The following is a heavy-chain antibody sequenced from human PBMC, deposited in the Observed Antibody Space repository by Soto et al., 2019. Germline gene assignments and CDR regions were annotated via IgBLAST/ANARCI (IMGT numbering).Heavy chain of an antibody. D-gene: IGHD3-22*01. CDR1: GYTFTSYG. CDR2: ISAHNGNT. CDR3: ASRSGWNYYYGMDV. V-gene: IGHV1-18*01. J-gene: IGHJ6*02. Sequence: ASVKVSCKASGYTFTSYGITWVRQAPGQGLEWMGWISAHNGNTDYAQKFQGRVTITADESTSTAYMELSSLRSEDTAVYYCASRSGWNYYYGMDVWGQGTTVTVSS.